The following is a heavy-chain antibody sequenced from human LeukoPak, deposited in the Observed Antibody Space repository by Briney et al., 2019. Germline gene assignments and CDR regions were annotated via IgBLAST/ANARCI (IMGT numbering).Heavy chain of an antibody. D-gene: IGHD3-22*01. V-gene: IGHV5-51*01. CDR3: ARSIAGHYYYYYMDV. J-gene: IGHJ6*03. Sequence: GESLKISCKGSGYSFTSYWIGWVRQMPGKGLEWMGIIYPGDSDTRYSPSFQGQVTISADKSISTAYLQWSSLKASDTAMYYCARSIAGHYYYYYMDVWGKGTTVTVSS. CDR1: GYSFTSYW. CDR2: IYPGDSDT.